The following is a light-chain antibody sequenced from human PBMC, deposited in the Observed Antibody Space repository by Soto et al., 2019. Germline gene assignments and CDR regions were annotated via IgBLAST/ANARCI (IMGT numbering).Light chain of an antibody. V-gene: IGKV3-15*01. CDR2: GAS. CDR1: QRVDRA. CDR3: QQYRHWPPLT. J-gene: IGKJ4*01. Sequence: EIVMTQSPASLSVSPGETASLSCRASQRVDRAVAWYQHKPGQAPRLLIVGASFRATGVPGRFSGGGSGTEFTLTISSLQSEDFAVYYCQQYRHWPPLTFGGGTAVEIK.